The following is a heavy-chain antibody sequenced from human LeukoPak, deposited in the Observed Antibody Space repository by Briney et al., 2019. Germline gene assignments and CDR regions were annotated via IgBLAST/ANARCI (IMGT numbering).Heavy chain of an antibody. CDR1: GFTFSSYS. D-gene: IGHD6-6*01. J-gene: IGHJ6*03. CDR3: ARDRIAAPYYYYMDV. CDR2: ISSSSSYI. V-gene: IGHV3-21*01. Sequence: GGSLRLSCAAFGFTFSSYSMNWVRQAPGRGLEWVSSISSSSSYIYYADSVKGRFTISRDNAKNSLYLQMNSLRAEDTAVYYCARDRIAAPYYYYMDVWGKGTTVTVSS.